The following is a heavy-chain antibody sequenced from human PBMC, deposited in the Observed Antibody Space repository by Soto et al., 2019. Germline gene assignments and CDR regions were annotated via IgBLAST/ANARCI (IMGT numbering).Heavy chain of an antibody. J-gene: IGHJ5*02. CDR2: ISAYNGNT. CDR3: ARDVLMVYAAYNWFDP. V-gene: IGHV1-18*01. D-gene: IGHD2-8*01. Sequence: ASVKVSCKASGHTFTSYGISWVRQAPGQGLEWMGWISAYNGNTNYAQKLQGRVTMTTDTSTSTAYMELRSLRSDDTAVYYCARDVLMVYAAYNWFDPWGQGTLVTVSS. CDR1: GHTFTSYG.